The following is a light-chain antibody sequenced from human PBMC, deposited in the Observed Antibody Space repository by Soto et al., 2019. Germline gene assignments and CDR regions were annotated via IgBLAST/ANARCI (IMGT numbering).Light chain of an antibody. J-gene: IGLJ2*01. CDR2: LDSDGSH. V-gene: IGLV4-69*01. Sequence: QSVLTQSPSASASLGASVKLTCTLSSLHSSYAIAWHQQQPEKGPRYLMKLDSDGSHTKGDAIPDRFSGSSSGAERYLTISSLQSEDEADYYCQTWGTGIHVVFGGGTKATVL. CDR1: SLHSSYA. CDR3: QTWGTGIHVV.